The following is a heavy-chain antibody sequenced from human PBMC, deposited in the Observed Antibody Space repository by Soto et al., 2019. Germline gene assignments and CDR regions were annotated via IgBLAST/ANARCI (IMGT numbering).Heavy chain of an antibody. CDR2: IYYSGST. Sequence: QVQLQESGPGRVKPSETLSLTCTASGGSISPYYWSWIRQPPGEGMEWLGYIYYSGSTNYNPSLKSRLTISVDTSKNQFSLRLSSVTAADTAVYFCARLIRDASGSYRLDYWGRGTLVTVSS. J-gene: IGHJ4*02. CDR3: ARLIRDASGSYRLDY. CDR1: GGSISPYY. V-gene: IGHV4-59*08. D-gene: IGHD3-10*01.